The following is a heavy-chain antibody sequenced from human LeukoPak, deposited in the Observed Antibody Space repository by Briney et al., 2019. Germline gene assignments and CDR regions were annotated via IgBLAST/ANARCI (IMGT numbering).Heavy chain of an antibody. CDR3: AKWGCSGGSCYPFDY. D-gene: IGHD2-15*01. J-gene: IGHJ4*02. CDR1: GFTFSSYG. V-gene: IGHV3-30*02. Sequence: GGSLRLSCAASGFTFSSYGMHWVRQAPGKGLEGVAFIRYDGTNKNYGDSVKGRFTISRDNAKNSLYLQMNSLRAEDTAIYYCAKWGCSGGSCYPFDYWGQGTLVTVSS. CDR2: IRYDGTNK.